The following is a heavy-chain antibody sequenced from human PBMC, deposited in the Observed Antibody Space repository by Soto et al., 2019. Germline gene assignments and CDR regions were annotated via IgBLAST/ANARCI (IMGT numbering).Heavy chain of an antibody. CDR2: IYWDDDK. V-gene: IGHV2-5*02. J-gene: IGHJ4*02. CDR3: AHGYSYAHYFVS. CDR1: GFSLSTNAVG. D-gene: IGHD5-18*01. Sequence: QITLKESGPTLVKPTQTLTLTCTFSGFSLSTNAVGVGWIRQPPGKALEWLALIYWDDDKRYSPSLKSRLTINKDPSKKQVVLTNTNLDPLDHATNYCAHGYSYAHYFVSWGQGTLVTVSS.